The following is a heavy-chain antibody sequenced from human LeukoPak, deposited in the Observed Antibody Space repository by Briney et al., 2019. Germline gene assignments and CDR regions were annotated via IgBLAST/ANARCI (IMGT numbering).Heavy chain of an antibody. D-gene: IGHD1-7*01. CDR1: GFTFSSYE. V-gene: IGHV3-48*03. CDR2: ISSSGSTI. CDR3: ARLSGGGTTEY. J-gene: IGHJ4*02. Sequence: PGGSLRLSCAASGFTFSSYEVNWVRQAPGKGLEWVSYISSSGSTIYYADSVKGRFTISRDNAKNSLYLQMNSLRAEDTAVYYCARLSGGGTTEYWGQGTLVTVSS.